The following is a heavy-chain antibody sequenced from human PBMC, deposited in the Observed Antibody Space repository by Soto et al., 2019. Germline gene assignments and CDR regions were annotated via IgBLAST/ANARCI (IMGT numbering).Heavy chain of an antibody. D-gene: IGHD5-18*01. V-gene: IGHV5-51*01. CDR1: GYSFTSYW. CDR3: ARWRGIQLPYYFDF. Sequence: GESLKISCQGSGYSFTSYWIGWVRQMPGKGLEWMGIIYPADSDTRYSPSFQGQVTISADRSISTAYLQWSSLRASDTAMYYCARWRGIQLPYYFDFWGQGTLVTVSS. CDR2: IYPADSDT. J-gene: IGHJ4*02.